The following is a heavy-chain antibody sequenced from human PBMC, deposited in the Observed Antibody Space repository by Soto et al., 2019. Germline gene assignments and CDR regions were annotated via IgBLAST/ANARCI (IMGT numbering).Heavy chain of an antibody. D-gene: IGHD2-15*01. CDR1: GGSFSGYY. CDR3: ARGKNGSLPYYGMDV. CDR2: INHSGST. Sequence: SETLSLTCAVYGGSFSGYYWSWIRQPPGKGLEWIGEINHSGSTNYNPSLKSRVTISVDTSKNQFSLKLSSVTAADTAVYYCARGKNGSLPYYGMDVWGEGTT. V-gene: IGHV4-34*01. J-gene: IGHJ6*02.